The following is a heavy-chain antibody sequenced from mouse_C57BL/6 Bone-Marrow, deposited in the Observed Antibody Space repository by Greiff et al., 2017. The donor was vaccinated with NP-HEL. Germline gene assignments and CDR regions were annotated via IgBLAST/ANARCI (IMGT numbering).Heavy chain of an antibody. Sequence: EVKLMESGGGLVQPKGSLKLSCAASGFSFNTYAMNWVRQAPGKGLEWVARIRSKSNNYATYYADSVKDRFTISRDDSESMLYLQMNNLKTEDTAMYYCVRHDYGSRGYAMDYWGQETSVTASS. D-gene: IGHD1-1*01. CDR2: IRSKSNNYAT. CDR1: GFSFNTYA. V-gene: IGHV10-1*01. CDR3: VRHDYGSRGYAMDY. J-gene: IGHJ4*01.